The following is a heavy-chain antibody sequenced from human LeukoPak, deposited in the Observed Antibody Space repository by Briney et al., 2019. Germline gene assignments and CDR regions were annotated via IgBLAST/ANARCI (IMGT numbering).Heavy chain of an antibody. Sequence: GGSLRLSCAASGFTFSSYGMHWVRQAPGKGLEWVAFIRFDGSNKYYADSVKGRFTISRDNSKNTLYLQMNSLRAEDTAVYYCAREVGATIGFDYWGQGTLVTVSS. CDR1: GFTFSSYG. CDR2: IRFDGSNK. J-gene: IGHJ4*02. CDR3: AREVGATIGFDY. V-gene: IGHV3-30*02. D-gene: IGHD1-26*01.